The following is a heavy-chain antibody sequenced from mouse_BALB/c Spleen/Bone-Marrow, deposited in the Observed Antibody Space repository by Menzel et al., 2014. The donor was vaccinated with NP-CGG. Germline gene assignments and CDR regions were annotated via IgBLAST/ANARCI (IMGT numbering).Heavy chain of an antibody. CDR3: ARRGHGFAWFAY. V-gene: IGHV1-9*01. CDR1: GYTFSSYW. Sequence: VQLQQSGTELMKPGAPVKISGKATGYTFSSYWIEWVNQRPGHGLEWIGEILPGSGSTNYNEKFKGKATFTADTSSNTAYMQLSSLTSEDSAVYCCARRGHGFAWFAYWGQGTLVTVSA. J-gene: IGHJ3*01. D-gene: IGHD1-2*01. CDR2: ILPGSGST.